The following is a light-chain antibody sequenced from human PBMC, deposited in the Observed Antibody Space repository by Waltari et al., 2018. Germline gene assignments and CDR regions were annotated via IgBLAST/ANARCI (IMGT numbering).Light chain of an antibody. CDR3: CSYAGSYTYV. V-gene: IGLV2-11*01. CDR1: SSAVGRYHY. J-gene: IGLJ1*01. Sequence: QSALTQPRQVSGSPGQSANISCTGTSSAVGRYHYVYWYQQHPGKAPKLMISYVSKRPSGVPYRFSGSKSGNTASLAISGLQAEDEADYYCCSYAGSYTYVFGTGTKVTVL. CDR2: YVS.